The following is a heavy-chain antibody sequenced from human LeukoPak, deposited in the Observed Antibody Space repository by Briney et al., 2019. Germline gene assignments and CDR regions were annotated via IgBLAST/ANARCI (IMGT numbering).Heavy chain of an antibody. CDR3: ARAEYSYGFLQDAFDI. CDR1: GGTFSNYA. Sequence: ASVKVSCKASGGTFSNYAITWVRQAPGQGLEWMGGIIPMFGTASYAQKFQGRVTITADKSTSTAYMELSSLRSEDTAVYYCARAEYSYGFLQDAFDIWGQGTMVTVSS. CDR2: IIPMFGTA. J-gene: IGHJ3*02. D-gene: IGHD5-18*01. V-gene: IGHV1-69*06.